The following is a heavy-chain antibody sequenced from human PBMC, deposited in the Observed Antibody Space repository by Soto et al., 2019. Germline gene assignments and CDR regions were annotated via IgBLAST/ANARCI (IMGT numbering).Heavy chain of an antibody. Sequence: SETLSLTCTVSGGSFSRYDLTWIRQPPGTGLEWIGEINHSGSTNYNPSLKSRVTISVDRSKNQFSLKLSSVTAADTAVYYCAREDYLHWFDPWGQGTLVTVS. CDR3: AREDYLHWFDP. CDR2: INHSGST. D-gene: IGHD3-10*01. CDR1: GGSFSRYD. J-gene: IGHJ5*02. V-gene: IGHV4-34*01.